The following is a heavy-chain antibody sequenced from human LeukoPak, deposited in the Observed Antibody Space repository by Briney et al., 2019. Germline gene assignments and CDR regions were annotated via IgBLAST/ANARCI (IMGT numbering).Heavy chain of an antibody. CDR2: IYTTGNT. V-gene: IGHV4-61*02. J-gene: IGHJ4*02. Sequence: PSETLSLTCTESGGSISSDDYYWNWIRQPAGRGLEWIGRIYTTGNTMYNPSLESRVSMSIDTSKNQVSLKVKSVTAADTAVYYCARGGTLFTFFDSWGQGTQVTVSS. CDR3: ARGGTLFTFFDS. CDR1: GGSISSDDYY. D-gene: IGHD2/OR15-2a*01.